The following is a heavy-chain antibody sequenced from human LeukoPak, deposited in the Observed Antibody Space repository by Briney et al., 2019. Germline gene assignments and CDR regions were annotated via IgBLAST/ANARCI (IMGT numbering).Heavy chain of an antibody. J-gene: IGHJ5*02. D-gene: IGHD2-2*01. Sequence: SVKVACKASGGTFSSYTISWVRQPPGQGLEWMGRIIPILGIANYAQKFQGRVTITADKSTSTAYMELSSLRSEDTAVYYCARALYCSSTSCFTNWFDPWGQGTLVTVSS. CDR1: GGTFSSYT. V-gene: IGHV1-69*02. CDR3: ARALYCSSTSCFTNWFDP. CDR2: IIPILGIA.